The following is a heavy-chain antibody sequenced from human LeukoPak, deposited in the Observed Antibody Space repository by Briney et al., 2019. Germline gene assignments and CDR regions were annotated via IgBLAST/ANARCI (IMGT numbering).Heavy chain of an antibody. CDR3: AADLREYSSSPNAFDY. V-gene: IGHV1-69*13. J-gene: IGHJ4*02. CDR2: ITPIFGTA. Sequence: SVKVSCKASGGTFSNYAINWVRQAPEQGLEWMGGITPIFGTANYVQKFQGGVTITADESTSTAYMELSRLRSEDTAVYYCAADLREYSSSPNAFDYWGQGTLVTVSS. D-gene: IGHD6-6*01. CDR1: GGTFSNYA.